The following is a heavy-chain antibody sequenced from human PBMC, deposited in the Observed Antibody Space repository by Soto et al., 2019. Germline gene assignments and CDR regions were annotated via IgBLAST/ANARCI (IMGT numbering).Heavy chain of an antibody. CDR2: IFPSGSS. Sequence: QVQLQESGPGLVEPSGTLSLTCAVSRDSIRSSNWWSWVRQPPGKGLEWIGEIFPSGSSNYNPSLMSRVTISLDKSKNQSSLSLYSVTVADTAVYYCARRATAELPSNWFDPWGQGTLVIVSS. CDR3: ARRATAELPSNWFDP. D-gene: IGHD5-12*01. CDR1: RDSIRSSNW. V-gene: IGHV4-4*02. J-gene: IGHJ5*02.